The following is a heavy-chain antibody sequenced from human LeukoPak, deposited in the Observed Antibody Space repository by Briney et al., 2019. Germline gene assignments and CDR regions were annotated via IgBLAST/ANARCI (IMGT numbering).Heavy chain of an antibody. CDR2: ISGSGGST. J-gene: IGHJ4*02. V-gene: IGHV3-23*01. CDR3: AKGSVGFWSGYKFDY. CDR1: GFTFNDYS. Sequence: QTGGSLGLSCAASGFTFNDYSMSWVRQAPGKGLEWVSAISGSGGSTYYADSVKGRFTISRDNSKNTLYLQMNSLRAEDTAVYYCAKGSVGFWSGYKFDYWSQGTLVTVSS. D-gene: IGHD3-3*01.